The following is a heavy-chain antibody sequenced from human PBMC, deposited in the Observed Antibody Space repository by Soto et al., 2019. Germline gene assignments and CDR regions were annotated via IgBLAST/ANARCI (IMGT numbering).Heavy chain of an antibody. CDR2: IKQDGSEK. J-gene: IGHJ4*02. CDR3: ARVYSSGWYEHHFDY. D-gene: IGHD6-19*01. V-gene: IGHV3-7*01. Sequence: PGGSLRLSCAASGFTFSSYWMSWVRQAPGKGLEWVANIKQDGSEKYYVDSVKGRFTISRDNAKNSLYLQMNSLRAEDTAVYYCARVYSSGWYEHHFDYWGQGTLVTVSS. CDR1: GFTFSSYW.